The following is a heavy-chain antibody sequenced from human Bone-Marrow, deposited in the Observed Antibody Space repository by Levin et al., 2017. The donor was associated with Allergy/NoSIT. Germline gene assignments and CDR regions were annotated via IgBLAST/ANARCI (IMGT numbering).Heavy chain of an antibody. V-gene: IGHV3-23*01. CDR2: LSDSGGTT. Sequence: SGGSLRLSCAASGFTFNSYAMAWVRQSPGKGLEWVSGLSDSGGTTYYADSVKGRFTISRDNSQKTLFLQMNSLRVDDTAVYYCVKYGYAGPYDFWNGPPAEIWGQGTMVTVSS. D-gene: IGHD3-3*01. CDR3: VKYGYAGPYDFWNGPPAEI. J-gene: IGHJ3*02. CDR1: GFTFNSYA.